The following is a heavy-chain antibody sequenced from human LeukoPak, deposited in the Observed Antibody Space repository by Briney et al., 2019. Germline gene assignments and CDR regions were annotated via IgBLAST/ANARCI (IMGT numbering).Heavy chain of an antibody. V-gene: IGHV3-11*01. CDR3: ARVLRSGGSADP. CDR2: ISSSGTTM. CDR1: GGSISSSSYY. J-gene: IGHJ5*02. Sequence: LSLTCTVSGGSISSSSYYWGWIRQAPGKGLEWISYISSSGTTMYYADSVKGRFTISRDNAKNSLYLQMNSLRPEDTAVYYCARVLRSGGSADPWGQGTLVTVSS. D-gene: IGHD2-15*01.